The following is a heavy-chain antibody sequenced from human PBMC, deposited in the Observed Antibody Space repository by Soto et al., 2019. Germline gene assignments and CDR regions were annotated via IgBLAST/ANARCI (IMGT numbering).Heavy chain of an antibody. CDR3: AGTSLNSSWETVDY. J-gene: IGHJ4*02. Sequence: GESLKISCKGSGYSFIIYWISWVRQMPGKGLEWMGRIYPSDSYTNYSPSFQGHVTISADKSISTAYLQWSSLKASDTAMYYCAGTSLNSSWETVDYWGQGTLVTVSS. CDR2: IYPSDSYT. D-gene: IGHD6-13*01. V-gene: IGHV5-10-1*01. CDR1: GYSFIIYW.